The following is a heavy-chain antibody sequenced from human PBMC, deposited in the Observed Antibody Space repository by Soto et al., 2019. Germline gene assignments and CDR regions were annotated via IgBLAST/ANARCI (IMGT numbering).Heavy chain of an antibody. J-gene: IGHJ4*02. D-gene: IGHD6-19*01. CDR2: INSDGSST. CDR3: TREVAAPMSAHFDY. V-gene: IGHV3-74*01. Sequence: GGSLRLSCAASGFTFSSYWMHWVRQAPGKGLVWVSRINSDGSSTNYADSVKGRFTISRDNAKNTLYLQMHSLRAEDTAAYYCTREVAAPMSAHFDYWGQGTLVTVSS. CDR1: GFTFSSYW.